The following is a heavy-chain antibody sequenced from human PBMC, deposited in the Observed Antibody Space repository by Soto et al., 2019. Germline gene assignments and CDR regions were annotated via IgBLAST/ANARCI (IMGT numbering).Heavy chain of an antibody. CDR3: AGDVDTAMESYYYYGMDV. J-gene: IGHJ6*02. CDR2: IIPILGIA. Sequence: QVQLVQSGAEVKKPGSSVKVSCKASGGTFSSYTISWVRQAPGQGLEWMGRIIPILGIANYAQKFQGRVTITADKSTSTAYMELSSLRSEDTAVYYCAGDVDTAMESYYYYGMDVWGQGTTVTVAS. D-gene: IGHD5-18*01. V-gene: IGHV1-69*08. CDR1: GGTFSSYT.